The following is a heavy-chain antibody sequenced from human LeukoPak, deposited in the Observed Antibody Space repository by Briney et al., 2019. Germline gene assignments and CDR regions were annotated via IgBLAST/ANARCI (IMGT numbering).Heavy chain of an antibody. Sequence: GGSLRLSCAASGFTFSDYYMSWIRQAPGKGLEWVSYISSGGITIYYADSVKGRFTISRDNAKNSLYLQMNSLRADDTAVYYCTRDLYSMYAKWGQGTLVTVSS. CDR1: GFTFSDYY. V-gene: IGHV3-11*01. CDR3: TRDLYSMYAK. D-gene: IGHD2-8*01. J-gene: IGHJ4*02. CDR2: ISSGGITI.